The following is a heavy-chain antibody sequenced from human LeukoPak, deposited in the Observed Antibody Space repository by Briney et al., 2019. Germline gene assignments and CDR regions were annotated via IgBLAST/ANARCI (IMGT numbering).Heavy chain of an antibody. Sequence: GRSLRLSCAASGFTFSSYAMHWVRQAPGKGLEWVAVIPYDGSNKYYADSVKGRFTFSRDNSRNTLYLQMNSLRAEDTAVYYCAKGAERQWLAQLNDYWGQGTLVTVSS. D-gene: IGHD6-19*01. CDR1: GFTFSSYA. J-gene: IGHJ4*02. CDR3: AKGAERQWLAQLNDY. CDR2: IPYDGSNK. V-gene: IGHV3-30-3*01.